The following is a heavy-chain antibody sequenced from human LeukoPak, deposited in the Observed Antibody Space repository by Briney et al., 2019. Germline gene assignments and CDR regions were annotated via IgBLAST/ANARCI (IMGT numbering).Heavy chain of an antibody. J-gene: IGHJ6*02. CDR1: GFTVSSNY. V-gene: IGHV3-53*01. CDR3: AREAFRDGCNFYYYYYYGMDV. Sequence: GGSLRLSCAASGFTVSSNYMSWVRQAPGKGLEWVSVIYSGGSTYYADSVKGRFTISRDNSKNTLYLQMNSLRAEDTAVYYCAREAFRDGCNFYYYYYYGMDVWGQGTTVTVSS. D-gene: IGHD5-24*01. CDR2: IYSGGST.